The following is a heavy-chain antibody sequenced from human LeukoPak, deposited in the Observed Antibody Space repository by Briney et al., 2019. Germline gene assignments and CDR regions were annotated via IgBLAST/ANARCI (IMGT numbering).Heavy chain of an antibody. V-gene: IGHV1-2*02. CDR3: ARADRLDGAPYLIGP. CDR1: GYTFTGYY. D-gene: IGHD2-21*01. J-gene: IGHJ5*02. CDR2: INPNSGGT. Sequence: GASVKVSCKASGYTFTGYYMHWVRQAPGQGLEWMGWINPNSGGTSSAQKFQGRVTMTRDTSITTVYMEVRWLTSDDTAIYYCARADRLDGAPYLIGPWGQGTLVTVSS.